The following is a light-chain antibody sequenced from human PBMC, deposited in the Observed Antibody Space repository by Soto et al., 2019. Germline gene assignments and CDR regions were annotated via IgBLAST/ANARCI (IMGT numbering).Light chain of an antibody. CDR1: SSDVGSYNL. J-gene: IGLJ1*01. Sequence: QSALAQPASVSGSPGQSITISCTGTSSDVGSYNLVSWYQQHPGKAPKLMIYEGSKRPSGVSNRFFGSKSGNTASLTISGLQAEDEADYYCCSYAGSSTVYVFGTGTKVTVL. V-gene: IGLV2-23*01. CDR2: EGS. CDR3: CSYAGSSTVYV.